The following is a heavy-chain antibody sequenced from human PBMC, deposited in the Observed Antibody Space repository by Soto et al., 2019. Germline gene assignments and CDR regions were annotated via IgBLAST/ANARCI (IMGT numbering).Heavy chain of an antibody. V-gene: IGHV1-8*01. CDR3: ARELSYHMDV. CDR2: MNPNSGNT. J-gene: IGHJ6*02. CDR1: GYSFTSYD. D-gene: IGHD1-1*01. Sequence: QVQLAQSGAEVKKPGASVKVSCKASGYSFTSYDINWVRQATGQGLEWMGWMNPNSGNTGYAQKFQGRVTMTRNTSLSTAAMEPSSLTSEHTAVYYCARELSYHMDVWGQGTTVTVPS.